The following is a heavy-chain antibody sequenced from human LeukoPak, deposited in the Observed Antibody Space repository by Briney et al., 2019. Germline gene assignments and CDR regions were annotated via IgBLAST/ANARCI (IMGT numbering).Heavy chain of an antibody. V-gene: IGHV5-51*01. J-gene: IGHJ4*02. CDR2: IYHDDSDT. CDR3: AGKPGYTGSWGTFDS. D-gene: IGHD1-26*01. CDR1: GYSFTSYC. Sequence: GESLKISCKGSGYSFTSYCICWVRQLPRKGLEWMGIIYHDDSDTRYSPSFQGQVTISADKSISTAYLQWSSLKAADTAMYYCAGKPGYTGSWGTFDSWGQGTLVTVSS.